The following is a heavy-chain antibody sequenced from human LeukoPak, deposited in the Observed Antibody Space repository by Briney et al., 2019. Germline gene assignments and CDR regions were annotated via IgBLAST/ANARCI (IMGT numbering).Heavy chain of an antibody. D-gene: IGHD4-11*01. V-gene: IGHV1-69*05. J-gene: IGHJ6*03. CDR3: ASSAVDYSTHEVGPVYYYYYYMDV. CDR2: IIPIFGTA. CDR1: GGTFSSYA. Sequence: SVKVSCKASGGTFSSYAISWVRQASGQGLEWMGGIIPIFGTAKYAQKFQGRVTITTDESTSTAYMELSSLRSEDTAVHYCASSAVDYSTHEVGPVYYYYYYMDVWGKGTTVTVSS.